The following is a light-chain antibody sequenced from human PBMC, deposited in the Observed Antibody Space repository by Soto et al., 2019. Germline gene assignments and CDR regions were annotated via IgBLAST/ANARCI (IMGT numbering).Light chain of an antibody. J-gene: IGLJ1*01. Sequence: QSVLTQPASVSGSPGQSITISCTGTSSVVGGYNYVSWYRQHPGRAPKLMIYDVSNRPSGVSNRFSGSKSGNTASLTISGLQAEDEADYYCSSYTRSSTYVSGPGTKVTVL. CDR1: SSVVGGYNY. V-gene: IGLV2-14*01. CDR2: DVS. CDR3: SSYTRSSTYV.